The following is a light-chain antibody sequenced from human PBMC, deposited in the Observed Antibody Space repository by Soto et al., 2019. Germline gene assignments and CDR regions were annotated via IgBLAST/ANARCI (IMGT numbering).Light chain of an antibody. J-gene: IGLJ2*01. CDR2: EVF. Sequence: QSALTQPASGSGSPGQSITISCTGTTSDVGGYNYVSWYQHHPGKAPNLLMYEVFNRPSGVSNRFSGSRSGNTASLTISGLQADDEADYYCTSYASTSTYVVFGGGTKVTVL. CDR3: TSYASTSTYVV. CDR1: TSDVGGYNY. V-gene: IGLV2-14*01.